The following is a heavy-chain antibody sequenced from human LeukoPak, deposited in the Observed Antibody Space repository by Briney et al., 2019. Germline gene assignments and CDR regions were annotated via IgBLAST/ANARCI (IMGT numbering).Heavy chain of an antibody. CDR3: AKVGGGVAGHFDY. V-gene: IGHV3-30*18. J-gene: IGHJ4*02. CDR1: GFTFSSYG. CDR2: ISYEGSNK. Sequence: GGSLRLSCAASGFTFSSYGMHWVRQAPGKGLEWVAVISYEGSNKYYADSVKGRFTISRDNSKNTLYLQMNSLGAEDTAVYYCAKVGGGVAGHFDYWGQGTLVTVSS. D-gene: IGHD6-19*01.